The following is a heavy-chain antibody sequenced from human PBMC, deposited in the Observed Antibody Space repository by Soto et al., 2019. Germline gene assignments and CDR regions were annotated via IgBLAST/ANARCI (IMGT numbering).Heavy chain of an antibody. CDR2: IYYSGST. CDR3: AREWSPRWDCSGGSCSPQDYGMDV. CDR1: GGSISSSSYY. D-gene: IGHD2-15*01. J-gene: IGHJ6*02. V-gene: IGHV4-39*07. Sequence: SETLSLTCTVSGGSISSSSYYWGWIRQPPGKGLEWIGSIYYSGSTYYNPSLKSRVTISVDTSKNQFSLKLSSVTAADTAVYYCAREWSPRWDCSGGSCSPQDYGMDVWGQGTTVTVSS.